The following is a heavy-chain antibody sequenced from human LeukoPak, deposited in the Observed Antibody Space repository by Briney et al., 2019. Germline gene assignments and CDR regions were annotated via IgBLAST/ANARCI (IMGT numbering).Heavy chain of an antibody. Sequence: SETLSLICTVSGGSISSYYWSWIRQAAGKGLEWIGRIHASGRTDYNPSLRSRVTMSLDTSKNQFSLKLSSVTAADTAFYYCARDLITLPFNWFDPWGQGTLVTVSS. V-gene: IGHV4-4*07. J-gene: IGHJ5*02. D-gene: IGHD5-24*01. CDR3: ARDLITLPFNWFDP. CDR1: GGSISSYY. CDR2: IHASGRT.